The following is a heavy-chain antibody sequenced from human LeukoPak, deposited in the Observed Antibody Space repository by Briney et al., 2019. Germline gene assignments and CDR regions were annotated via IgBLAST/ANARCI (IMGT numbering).Heavy chain of an antibody. V-gene: IGHV3-11*01. CDR3: ARRRYNWNAIDY. D-gene: IGHD1-20*01. J-gene: IGHJ4*02. CDR1: GFTFSDYY. Sequence: GGSLRLSCAASGFTFSDYYMSWVRQAPGKGLEWVSYISSSGSTLYYADSVKGRITISRDNAKNSLHLQMNSLRAEDTAVYYCARRRYNWNAIDYWGQGTLVTVSS. CDR2: ISSSGSTL.